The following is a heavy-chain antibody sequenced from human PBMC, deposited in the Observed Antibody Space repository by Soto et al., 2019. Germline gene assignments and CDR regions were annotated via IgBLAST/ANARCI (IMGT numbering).Heavy chain of an antibody. V-gene: IGHV3-21*01. D-gene: IGHD2-2*01. CDR2: ISSSGSYI. Sequence: PGGSLRLSCAASGFTFSRYSMNWVRQTPGKGLEWVSCISSSGSYIHYADSVKGRFTISRDNAKNSLYLQMNTLRAEDTAVYYCARGLHQLLVSFYYGMDVWGQGTTVTVSS. CDR1: GFTFSRYS. J-gene: IGHJ6*02. CDR3: ARGLHQLLVSFYYGMDV.